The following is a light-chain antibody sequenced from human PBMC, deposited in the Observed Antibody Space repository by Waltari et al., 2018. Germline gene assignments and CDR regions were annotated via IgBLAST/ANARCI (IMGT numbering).Light chain of an antibody. V-gene: IGKV3-15*01. CDR2: GAS. J-gene: IGKJ1*01. CDR1: QSVSSN. Sequence: EIVMTQSPATLSASPGERATLSCWASQSVSSNLAWYQQKPGQAPRLLIYGASTRATGIPARFSGSGSGTDFTLTISSLQSEDFAVYYCQQYNNWPPWTFGQGTKVEIK. CDR3: QQYNNWPPWT.